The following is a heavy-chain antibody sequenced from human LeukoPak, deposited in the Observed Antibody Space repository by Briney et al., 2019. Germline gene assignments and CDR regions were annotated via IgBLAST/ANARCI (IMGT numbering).Heavy chain of an antibody. CDR1: GYTFTDYY. D-gene: IGHD4-17*01. Sequence: ASVKVSCKAFGYTFTDYYMHWVRQAPGQGLEWMGWINPNSGGTNYAQKFQGRVTMTRDTSISTAYMELSRLRSDDTAVYYCARKSDTIYSDVFDYWGQGTLVTVSS. V-gene: IGHV1-2*02. J-gene: IGHJ4*02. CDR2: INPNSGGT. CDR3: ARKSDTIYSDVFDY.